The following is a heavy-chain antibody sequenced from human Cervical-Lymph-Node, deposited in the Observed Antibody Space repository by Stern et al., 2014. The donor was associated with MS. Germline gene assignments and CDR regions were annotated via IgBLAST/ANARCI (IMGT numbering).Heavy chain of an antibody. J-gene: IGHJ4*02. CDR1: GGTFSSYA. CDR2: IIPIFGTA. CDR3: ARSYSSGWYVTSYFDY. D-gene: IGHD6-19*01. V-gene: IGHV1-69*01. Sequence: MQLVESGAEVKKPGSSVKVSCKASGGTFSSYAISWVRQAPGQGLEWMGGIIPIFGTANYAQKFQGRVTITADESTSTAYMELSSLRSEDTAVYYCARSYSSGWYVTSYFDYWGQGTLVTVSS.